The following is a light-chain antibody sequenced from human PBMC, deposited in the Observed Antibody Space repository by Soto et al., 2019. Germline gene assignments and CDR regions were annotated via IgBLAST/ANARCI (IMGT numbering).Light chain of an antibody. J-gene: IGLJ1*01. CDR3: RSFVGSLSAYV. Sequence: QSVLTQPPSVSGAPGQRVTISCTGSTSNIGAGYDVHWYQQLPGTAPKLLIYLNNKRPSGVPDRFAGSKFGTSASLAITGRQVEDGAVYYCRSFVGSLSAYVFGPGTKLTAL. CDR2: LNN. CDR1: TSNIGAGYD. V-gene: IGLV1-40*01.